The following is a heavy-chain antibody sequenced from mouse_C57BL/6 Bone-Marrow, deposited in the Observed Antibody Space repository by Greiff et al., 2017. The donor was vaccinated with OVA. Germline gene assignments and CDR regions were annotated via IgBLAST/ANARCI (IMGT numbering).Heavy chain of an antibody. J-gene: IGHJ3*01. D-gene: IGHD1-1*01. V-gene: IGHV14-4*01. CDR2: IDPENGDT. CDR3: TFYYYGSSPCAY. Sequence: EVQVVESGAELVRPGASVKLSCTASGFNIKDDYMHWVKQRPEQGLEWIGWIDPENGDTEYASKFQGKATITADTSSNTAYLQLSSLTSEDTAVYYCTFYYYGSSPCAYWGQGTLVTVSA. CDR1: GFNIKDDY.